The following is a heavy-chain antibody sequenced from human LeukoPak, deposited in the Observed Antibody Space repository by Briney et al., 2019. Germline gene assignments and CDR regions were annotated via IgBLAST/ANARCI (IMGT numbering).Heavy chain of an antibody. Sequence: ASVKVSCKASGYTFTGYYLHWVRQAPGQGLEWMGWINPNSGDTNYAQKFQGRVTMTRDTTISTAYMELSRLRSDDTAVFYCARGDSSPYYYFDYWGQGTLVTVSS. V-gene: IGHV1-2*02. CDR2: INPNSGDT. CDR1: GYTFTGYY. J-gene: IGHJ4*02. CDR3: ARGDSSPYYYFDY. D-gene: IGHD3-22*01.